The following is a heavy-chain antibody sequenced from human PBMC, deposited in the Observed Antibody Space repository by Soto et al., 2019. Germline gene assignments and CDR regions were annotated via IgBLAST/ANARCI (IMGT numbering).Heavy chain of an antibody. CDR1: GFTITDYY. CDR2: ISRVGTTT. D-gene: IGHD3-10*01. V-gene: IGHV3-11*01. Sequence: QVQLVESGGGLVKPGGSLRLSCGASGFTITDYYMSWIRQAPGKGLEWVSHISRVGTTTYYADSVKGRFSISMDNAKNSLYLQMNSLRAEDTAVYYCARDQEGSGSHWLGYNYYAMDVWGQGTTVTVSS. J-gene: IGHJ6*02. CDR3: ARDQEGSGSHWLGYNYYAMDV.